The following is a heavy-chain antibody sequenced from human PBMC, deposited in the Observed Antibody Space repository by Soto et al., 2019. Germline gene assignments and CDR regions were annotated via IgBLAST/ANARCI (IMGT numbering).Heavy chain of an antibody. CDR3: AKSLIYYDSSGYYF. CDR1: GFTFSSYA. Sequence: GGSLRLSCAASGFTFSSYAMSWVRQAPGKGLEWVSAISGSGGSTYYADSVKGRFTISRDNSKNTLYLQMNSLRAEDTAVYYCAKSLIYYDSSGYYFGGQGTLVTVS. J-gene: IGHJ4*02. D-gene: IGHD3-22*01. CDR2: ISGSGGST. V-gene: IGHV3-23*01.